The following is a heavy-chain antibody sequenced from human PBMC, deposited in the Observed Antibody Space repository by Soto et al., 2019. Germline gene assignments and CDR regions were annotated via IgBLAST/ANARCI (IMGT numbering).Heavy chain of an antibody. CDR1: GGSFSGYY. CDR3: ARYTAMVNKRYYYMDV. V-gene: IGHV4-34*01. CDR2: INHSGST. D-gene: IGHD5-18*01. Sequence: SETLSLTCAVYGGSFSGYYWSWIRQPPGKGLEWIGEINHSGSTNYNPSLKSRVTISVDTSKNQFSLKLSSVTAADTAVYYCARYTAMVNKRYYYMDVWGKGTTVTVSS. J-gene: IGHJ6*03.